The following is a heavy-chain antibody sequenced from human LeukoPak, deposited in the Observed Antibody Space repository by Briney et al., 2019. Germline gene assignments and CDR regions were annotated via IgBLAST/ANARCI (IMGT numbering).Heavy chain of an antibody. J-gene: IGHJ4*02. D-gene: IGHD3-9*01. CDR1: GYSFTNYW. CDR3: ARLSFSTNYDILTGYAAPREY. CDR2: IDPSDSYT. V-gene: IGHV5-10-1*01. Sequence: GESLRISCKGSGYSFTNYWINWVRQMPGKGLEWMGRIDPSDSYTNYSPSFQGHVTLSADKSISTAYLQWSSLKASDTAMYYCARLSFSTNYDILTGYAAPREYWGPGTLVTVSS.